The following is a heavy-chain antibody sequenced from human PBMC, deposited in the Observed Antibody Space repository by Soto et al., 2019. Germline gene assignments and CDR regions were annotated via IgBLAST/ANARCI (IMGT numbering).Heavy chain of an antibody. V-gene: IGHV4-31*03. J-gene: IGHJ5*02. CDR1: GGSISSGGYY. D-gene: IGHD3-9*01. CDR3: ARGIITIFGLVIGGWFDP. Sequence: QVQLQESGPGLVKPSQTLSLTCTVSGGSISSGGYYWSWIRQHPGKGLEWIGYVYYSGSTYYNPSLKSRVTISVDTSKNQFSLKLSSVTAADTAVYYCARGIITIFGLVIGGWFDPWGQGTLVTVAS. CDR2: VYYSGST.